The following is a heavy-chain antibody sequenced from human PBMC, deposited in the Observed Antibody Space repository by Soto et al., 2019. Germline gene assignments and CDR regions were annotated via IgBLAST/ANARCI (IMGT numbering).Heavy chain of an antibody. CDR1: GYAFAGQH. Sequence: ASVKVSCKTSGYAFAGQHIHWVRQAPGQGLEWMGWIDPDTGAADSIEKFRGRIVLTRDTSISTAYMELASLTSDDTAVYYCARDLMRTTESFDYWGQGTVVTV. CDR3: ARDLMRTTESFDY. J-gene: IGHJ4*02. D-gene: IGHD4-4*01. CDR2: IDPDTGAA. V-gene: IGHV1-2*02.